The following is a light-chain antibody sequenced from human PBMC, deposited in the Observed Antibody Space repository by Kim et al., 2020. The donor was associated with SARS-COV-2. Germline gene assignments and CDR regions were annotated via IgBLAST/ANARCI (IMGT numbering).Light chain of an antibody. V-gene: IGKV3-15*01. Sequence: IVMTQSPATLSVSPGERVTLSCKASQSVSSNLAWYQQKPGQTPRLLIYGASTRATGIPATFSGSMSETQFTLTISSLQPEDFAVYYCGQYNRWPPSFGQGTKVDIK. CDR2: GAS. CDR3: GQYNRWPPS. J-gene: IGKJ1*01. CDR1: QSVSSN.